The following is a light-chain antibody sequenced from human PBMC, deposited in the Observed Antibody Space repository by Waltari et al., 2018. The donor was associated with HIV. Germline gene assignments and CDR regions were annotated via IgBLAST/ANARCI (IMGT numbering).Light chain of an antibody. J-gene: IGKJ4*01. CDR3: QQYHKWPPLT. Sequence: IVMTQYPATLSVSPGERVTLSCRASQSVNSNLAWYQQKPGQAPRLLLYGASSRATGVPARFSGNGSGTDFTLTINSLQSEDFAIYYCQQYHKWPPLTFGGGTKVEI. CDR1: QSVNSN. CDR2: GAS. V-gene: IGKV3-15*01.